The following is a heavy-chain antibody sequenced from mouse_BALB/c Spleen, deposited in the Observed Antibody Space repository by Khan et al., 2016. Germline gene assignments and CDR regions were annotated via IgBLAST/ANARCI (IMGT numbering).Heavy chain of an antibody. V-gene: IGHV1-69*02. Sequence: QVQLQQPGAELVKPGASVKLSCKASGYTFTSYWLNWVKQRPGQGLEWIGNIYPSDSYTNYNQKFKDRAALTVDRSSSTAYMQLSSLTSEDSAVYYCTRSGGSAYDYWGQGTTLTVSS. CDR2: IYPSDSYT. D-gene: IGHD1-1*01. CDR1: GYTFTSYW. J-gene: IGHJ2*01. CDR3: TRSGGSAYDY.